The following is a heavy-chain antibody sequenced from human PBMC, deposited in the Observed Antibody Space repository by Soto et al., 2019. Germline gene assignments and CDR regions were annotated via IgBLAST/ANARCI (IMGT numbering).Heavy chain of an antibody. CDR1: GYTFTSYG. CDR3: ARVRNPFLVGAIYYYGMDV. J-gene: IGHJ6*02. CDR2: ISAYNGNT. V-gene: IGHV1-18*01. D-gene: IGHD1-26*01. Sequence: ASVKVSCKASGYTFTSYGISWVRQAPGQGLEWMGWISAYNGNTNYAQKLQGRVTMTTDTSTSTADMELRSLRSDDTAVYYCARVRNPFLVGAIYYYGMDVLGQGTTVTVSS.